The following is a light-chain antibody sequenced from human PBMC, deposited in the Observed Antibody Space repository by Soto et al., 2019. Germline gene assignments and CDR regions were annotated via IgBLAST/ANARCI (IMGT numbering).Light chain of an antibody. J-gene: IGKJ5*01. CDR1: QDIYRY. Sequence: AIRVTQSPSSLSASTGDRVTITCRASQDIYRYLAWYQQKPGKAPKLLIYAASTLQSGVPSRFSGSGSGTDFTLTISRLQSEDFATYFCQQYNSHPITFGQGTRLEIK. V-gene: IGKV1-8*01. CDR2: AAS. CDR3: QQYNSHPIT.